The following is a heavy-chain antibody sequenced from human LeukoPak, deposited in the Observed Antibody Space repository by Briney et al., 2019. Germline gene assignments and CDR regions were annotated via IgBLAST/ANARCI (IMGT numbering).Heavy chain of an antibody. D-gene: IGHD1-26*01. V-gene: IGHV4-59*01. J-gene: IGHJ4*02. Sequence: SETLSLTCSVSGGSIISYYWNWVRQPPGKGLEWIGNIYYSGTTNYNPSLKSRVSISVDTSKNQFSLMLNSVTTADTAVYYCARGLVGATNDYWGQGTLVTVSS. CDR3: ARGLVGATNDY. CDR1: GGSIISYY. CDR2: IYYSGTT.